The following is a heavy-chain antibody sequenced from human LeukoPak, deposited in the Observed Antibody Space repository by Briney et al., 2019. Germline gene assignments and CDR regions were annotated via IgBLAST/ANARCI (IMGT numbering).Heavy chain of an antibody. V-gene: IGHV4-59*08. CDR1: GGSISNYY. D-gene: IGHD1-26*01. Sequence: SETLSLTCTVSGGSISNYYWSWIRQPPGKGLEWIGYIYYSGSTNYNPSLKSRVTISVDTSKNQFSLKLSSVTAADTAVYYCARQARYSGSYTNFWDFDYWGQGTLVTVSS. J-gene: IGHJ4*02. CDR3: ARQARYSGSYTNFWDFDY. CDR2: IYYSGST.